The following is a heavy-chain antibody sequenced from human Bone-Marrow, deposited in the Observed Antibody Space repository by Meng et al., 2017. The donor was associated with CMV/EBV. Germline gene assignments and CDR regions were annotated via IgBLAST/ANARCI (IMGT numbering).Heavy chain of an antibody. CDR2: ISGSGDST. CDR1: GFTFSLYA. V-gene: IGHV3-23*01. Sequence: GESLKISCTASGFTFSLYAMSWVRQAPGKGLEWVSRISGSGDSTYYADSVKGRFTISRDNSKIPLYLQMHSLRAEDTAVYYCAKAAYSNSGLWNFWGQGTLVTVSS. D-gene: IGHD6-6*01. J-gene: IGHJ4*02. CDR3: AKAAYSNSGLWNF.